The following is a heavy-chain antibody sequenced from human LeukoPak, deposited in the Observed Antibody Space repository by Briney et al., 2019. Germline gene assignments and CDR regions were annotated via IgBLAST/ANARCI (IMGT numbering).Heavy chain of an antibody. D-gene: IGHD2-2*01. CDR3: AKPRPRVVPAAMLNYYYGMDV. CDR2: ISGSGGST. Sequence: GGSLRLSCAASGFTFSSYAMSWVRQAPGKGLEWVSAISGSGGSTYYADSVRGRFTISRDNSKNTLYLQMNSRSAEDTAIYDCAKPRPRVVPAAMLNYYYGMDVWGQGTTVTVSS. V-gene: IGHV3-23*01. J-gene: IGHJ6*02. CDR1: GFTFSSYA.